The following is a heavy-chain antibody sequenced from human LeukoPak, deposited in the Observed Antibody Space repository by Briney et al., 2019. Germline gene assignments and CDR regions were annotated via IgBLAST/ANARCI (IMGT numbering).Heavy chain of an antibody. CDR3: SRGPIQLWVHNGVDV. CDR1: GFNFGDHA. J-gene: IGHJ6*02. Sequence: SLRLSCTTSGFNFGDHAITWVRQAPGKGLEWVGFIRSKAYRGTTEYAASVKGRFTISRDDSKSVVYLQMNSLKSEDTAVYYCSRGPIQLWVHNGVDVWGQGTTVTVSS. D-gene: IGHD5-18*01. CDR2: IRSKAYRGTT. V-gene: IGHV3-49*04.